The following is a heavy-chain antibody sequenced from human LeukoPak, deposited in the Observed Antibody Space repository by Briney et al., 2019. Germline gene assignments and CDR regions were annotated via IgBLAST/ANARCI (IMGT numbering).Heavy chain of an antibody. Sequence: ASVKVSCKASGYTFANYGISWVRQAPGQGLEWMGWISAYDGNTNYALKLQGRLPMTTDTSTTTAYMELRSLRSDDTAVYYCARGGVDCSGGSCPALNWFDPWGQGTLVTVSS. CDR1: GYTFANYG. CDR2: ISAYDGNT. D-gene: IGHD2-15*01. CDR3: ARGGVDCSGGSCPALNWFDP. V-gene: IGHV1-18*01. J-gene: IGHJ5*02.